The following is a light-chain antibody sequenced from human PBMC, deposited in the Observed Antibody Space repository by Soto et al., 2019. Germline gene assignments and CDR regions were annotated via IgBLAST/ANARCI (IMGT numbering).Light chain of an antibody. CDR2: EVT. J-gene: IGLJ2*01. V-gene: IGLV2-23*02. CDR3: CSHAGSSTHVV. Sequence: QSALTQPASVSGSPGQSITISCTGTTSDVGSYNLVSWYQHHPGKAPRLMIFEVTRRPSGVSNRFSGSKSGNTASLTISGLPAEDEADYYCCSHAGSSTHVVFGGGTKLTVL. CDR1: TSDVGSYNL.